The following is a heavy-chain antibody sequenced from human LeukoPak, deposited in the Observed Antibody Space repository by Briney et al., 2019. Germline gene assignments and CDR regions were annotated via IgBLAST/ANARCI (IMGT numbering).Heavy chain of an antibody. CDR2: IYYSGST. Sequence: PSETLSLTCTVSGGSISSSSYYWGWIRQPPGKGLEWIGSIYYSGSTYYNPSLKSRVTISVDTSKNQFSLKLSSVTAAETAVYYCASSSGYTSFDYWGQGTLVTVSS. D-gene: IGHD3-22*01. V-gene: IGHV4-39*01. CDR3: ASSSGYTSFDY. CDR1: GGSISSSSYY. J-gene: IGHJ4*02.